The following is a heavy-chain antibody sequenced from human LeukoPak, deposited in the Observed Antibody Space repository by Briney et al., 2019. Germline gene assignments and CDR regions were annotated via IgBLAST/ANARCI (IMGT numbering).Heavy chain of an antibody. J-gene: IGHJ4*02. CDR3: ARGCSTTSCPADY. CDR1: GFTFSNYW. V-gene: IGHV3-74*01. Sequence: GGSLRLSCAASGFTFSNYWMHWVRQALGKGLVWASFISASGTNTDYADSVKGRFTISRDNAKNTLYPQMNSLTAEDTAVYFCARGCSTTSCPADYWGQGALVTVSS. D-gene: IGHD2-2*01. CDR2: ISASGTNT.